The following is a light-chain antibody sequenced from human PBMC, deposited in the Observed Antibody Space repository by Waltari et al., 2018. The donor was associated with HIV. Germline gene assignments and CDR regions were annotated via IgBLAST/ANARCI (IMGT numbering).Light chain of an antibody. CDR2: GAS. Sequence: EIVMTQSPATLSVSPGERATLSCRASQSVRSNLAWYQQKPGQAPRLLIYGASSRATGIPARCSGSGSGTEFTLTISSLQSEDFAVYYCQQYNNWPPYTFGQGTKLEI. CDR3: QQYNNWPPYT. J-gene: IGKJ2*01. V-gene: IGKV3-15*01. CDR1: QSVRSN.